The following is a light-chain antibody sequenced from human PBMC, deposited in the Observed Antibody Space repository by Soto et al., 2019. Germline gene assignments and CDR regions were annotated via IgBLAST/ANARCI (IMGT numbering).Light chain of an antibody. V-gene: IGLV2-14*01. CDR3: SSITSSDTVV. CDR2: DVR. Sequence: QSVLTQPASVSGSPGQSITISCTGTSSDVDDYDYVSWYQQHPGRAPKLMIYDVRSRPSGVSNRFSGSKSDNTASLTNSGLQADDEADYFCSSITSSDTVVFGGGTKLTVL. CDR1: SSDVDDYDY. J-gene: IGLJ2*01.